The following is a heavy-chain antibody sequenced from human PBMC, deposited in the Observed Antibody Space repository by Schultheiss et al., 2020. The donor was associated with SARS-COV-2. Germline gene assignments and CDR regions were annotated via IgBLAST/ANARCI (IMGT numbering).Heavy chain of an antibody. V-gene: IGHV4-39*01. J-gene: IGHJ4*02. CDR1: GGSISSGDSY. CDR2: IYYSGST. CDR3: ASDQYYDFWSGWPTVDY. D-gene: IGHD3-3*01. Sequence: SETLSLTCTVSGGSISSGDSYWSWIRQPPGKGLEWIGSIYYSGSTYYNPSLKSRVTISVDTSKNQFSLKLSSVTAADTAVYYCASDQYYDFWSGWPTVDYWGQGTLVTVSS.